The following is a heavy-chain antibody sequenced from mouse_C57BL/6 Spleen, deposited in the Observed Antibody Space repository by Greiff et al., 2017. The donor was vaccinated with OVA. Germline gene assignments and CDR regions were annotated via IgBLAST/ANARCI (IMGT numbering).Heavy chain of an antibody. CDR1: GYAFSSSW. CDR3: APYYYGSSTYYFDY. J-gene: IGHJ2*01. D-gene: IGHD1-1*01. CDR2: IYPGDGDT. Sequence: QVQLKQSGPELVKPGASVKISCKASGYAFSSSWMNWVKQRPGKGLEWIGRIYPGDGDTNYNGKFKGKATLTADKSSSTAYMQLSSLTSEDSAVYFCAPYYYGSSTYYFDYWGQGTTLTVSS. V-gene: IGHV1-82*01.